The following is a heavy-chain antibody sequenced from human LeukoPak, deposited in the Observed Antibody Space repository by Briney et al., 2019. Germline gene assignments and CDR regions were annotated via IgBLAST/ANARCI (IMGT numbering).Heavy chain of an antibody. CDR2: ISSSSTYI. CDR1: GFTFSSYS. CDR3: ASTQTTTVTTYWFDP. J-gene: IGHJ5*02. V-gene: IGHV3-21*01. Sequence: GGSLRLSCAASGFTFSSYSMNWVRQAPGKGLEWVSSISSSSTYIYYAGSVKGRFTISRDNAKNSLYLQMNSLRAEDTAVYYCASTQTTTVTTYWFDPWGQGILVTVSS. D-gene: IGHD4-17*01.